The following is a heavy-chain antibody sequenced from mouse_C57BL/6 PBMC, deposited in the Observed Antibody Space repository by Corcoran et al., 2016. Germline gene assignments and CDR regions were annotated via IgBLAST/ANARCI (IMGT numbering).Heavy chain of an antibody. J-gene: IGHJ2*01. CDR2: ISYDGSN. CDR3: ASYSNLDY. D-gene: IGHD2-5*01. Sequence: DVQLQESGPGLVKPSQSLSLTCSVTGYSITSSYYWNGIRQFPGNKLECMGYISYDGSNNYNPYLKNRISITRDTSKNQFVLKLNSVTTEDTATYYCASYSNLDYWGPGTTLTVSS. CDR1: GYSITSSYY. V-gene: IGHV3-6*01.